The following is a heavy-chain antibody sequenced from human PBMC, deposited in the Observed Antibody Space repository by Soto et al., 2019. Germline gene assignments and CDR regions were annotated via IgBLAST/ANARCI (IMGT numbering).Heavy chain of an antibody. CDR1: GGSISSGGYY. J-gene: IGHJ3*02. Sequence: QVQLQESGPGLVKPSQTLSLTCTVSGGSISSGGYYWSWIRQHPGKGLEWIGYIYYSGSTYYNPALMSRVDISGDTYKNQCCLKLSDVTADYSAGEYCARSSYDFWRGHVAFDIWGQGTMVTVSS. V-gene: IGHV4-31*03. D-gene: IGHD3-3*01. CDR2: IYYSGST. CDR3: ARSSYDFWRGHVAFDI.